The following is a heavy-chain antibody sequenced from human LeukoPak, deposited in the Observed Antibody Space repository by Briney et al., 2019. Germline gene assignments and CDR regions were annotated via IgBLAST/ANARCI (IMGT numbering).Heavy chain of an antibody. D-gene: IGHD3-3*01. J-gene: IGHJ4*02. CDR3: ARHYYDFWSGYWPH. CDR2: IYYSGST. Sequence: SETLSLTCTVSGGSISSSGYYWGWIRQPPGKGLEWIASIYYSGSTYYNPSLKSRVTISVDTSKNQFSLKLSSVTAADTAVYYCARHYYDFWSGYWPHWSQGTLVTVSS. V-gene: IGHV4-39*01. CDR1: GGSISSSGYY.